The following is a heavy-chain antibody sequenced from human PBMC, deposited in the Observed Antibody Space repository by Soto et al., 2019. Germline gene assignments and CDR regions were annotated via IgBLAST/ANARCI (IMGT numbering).Heavy chain of an antibody. CDR2: MNPNSGNT. D-gene: IGHD5-12*01. V-gene: IGHV1-8*01. J-gene: IGHJ6*02. Sequence: GASVKVSCKASGYTFTSYDINWVRQATGQGLEWMGWMNPNSGNTGYAQKLQGRVTMTRNTSISTAYMELSSLRSEDTAVYYCARGGDGYNGDGMDVWGQGTTVTVSS. CDR1: GYTFTSYD. CDR3: ARGGDGYNGDGMDV.